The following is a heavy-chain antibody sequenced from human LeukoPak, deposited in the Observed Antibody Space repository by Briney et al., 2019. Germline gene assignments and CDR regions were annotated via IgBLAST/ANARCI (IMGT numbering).Heavy chain of an antibody. D-gene: IGHD2-21*01. V-gene: IGHV3-48*03. Sequence: GGSLRLSCVASGFTFSGYEMNWVRQAPGKGLEWVSYISSSGYTMYYADSVKGRFTVSRDNAKNSLYLQMNSLRAEDTAVHFCARSRSIAGDGFDVWGQGTMVTVSS. CDR3: ARSRSIAGDGFDV. CDR1: GFTFSGYE. CDR2: ISSSGYTM. J-gene: IGHJ3*01.